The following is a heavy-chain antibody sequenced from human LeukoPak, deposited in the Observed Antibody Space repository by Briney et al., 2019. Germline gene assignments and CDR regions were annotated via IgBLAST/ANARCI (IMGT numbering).Heavy chain of an antibody. CDR1: GYTFTSYG. J-gene: IGHJ4*02. Sequence: ASVKVSCKAPGYTFTSYGISWVRQAPGQGLEWMGWISAYNGNTNYAQKLQGRVTMTTDTSTSTAYMELRSLRSDDTAVYYCARDFTQPAYGSGSYYNPPTDYWGQGTLVTVSS. D-gene: IGHD3-10*01. V-gene: IGHV1-18*04. CDR3: ARDFTQPAYGSGSYYNPPTDY. CDR2: ISAYNGNT.